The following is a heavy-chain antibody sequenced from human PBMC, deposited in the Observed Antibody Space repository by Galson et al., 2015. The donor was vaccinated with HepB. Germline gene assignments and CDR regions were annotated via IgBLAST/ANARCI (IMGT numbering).Heavy chain of an antibody. CDR3: AKDKTAGLDY. CDR1: GFTFSSYA. V-gene: IGHV3-30*04. J-gene: IGHJ4*02. Sequence: SLRLSCAASGFTFSSYAMHWVRQAPGKGLEWVAVISYDGSNKYYADSVKGRFTISRDNSKNTLYLQMNGLRAEDTAVYYCAKDKTAGLDYWGQGTLVTVSS. CDR2: ISYDGSNK.